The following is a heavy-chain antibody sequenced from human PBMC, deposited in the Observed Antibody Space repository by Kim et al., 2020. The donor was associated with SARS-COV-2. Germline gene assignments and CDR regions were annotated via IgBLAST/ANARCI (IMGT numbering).Heavy chain of an antibody. V-gene: IGHV1-3*01. Sequence: ASVKVSCKASGYTFTSYAMHWVRQAPGQRLEWMGWINAGNGNTKYSQKFQGRVTITRDTSASTAYMELSSLRSEDTAVYYCARVRRAYGSGSYYNAGGVWFDPWGQGTLVTVSS. CDR3: ARVRRAYGSGSYYNAGGVWFDP. CDR2: INAGNGNT. CDR1: GYTFTSYA. D-gene: IGHD3-10*01. J-gene: IGHJ5*02.